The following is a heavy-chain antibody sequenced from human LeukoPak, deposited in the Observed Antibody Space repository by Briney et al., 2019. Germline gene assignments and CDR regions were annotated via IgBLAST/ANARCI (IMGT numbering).Heavy chain of an antibody. D-gene: IGHD1-26*01. V-gene: IGHV3-30*02. J-gene: IGHJ4*02. Sequence: GGSLRLSCAASGFTFSSYGMHWVRQAPGKGLEWVAFIRYDGSNKYYADSVKGRFTISRDNSKNTLYLQMSSLRVDDTAVYYCAKDLGYRGVGATPDYWGQGTLVTVSS. CDR1: GFTFSSYG. CDR2: IRYDGSNK. CDR3: AKDLGYRGVGATPDY.